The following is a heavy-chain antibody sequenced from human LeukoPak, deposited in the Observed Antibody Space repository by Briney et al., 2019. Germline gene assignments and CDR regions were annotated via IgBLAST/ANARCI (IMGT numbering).Heavy chain of an antibody. CDR3: AKSVVRGVISFDY. V-gene: IGHV3-30*18. CDR1: GFTFSSYG. D-gene: IGHD3-10*01. Sequence: GGSLRLSCAASGFTFSSYGMHWVRQAPGKGLEWVAVILYDGSNKYYADSVKGRFTISKDNSKNTLYLQMNSLRAEDTAVYYCAKSVVRGVISFDYWGQGTLVTVSS. CDR2: ILYDGSNK. J-gene: IGHJ4*02.